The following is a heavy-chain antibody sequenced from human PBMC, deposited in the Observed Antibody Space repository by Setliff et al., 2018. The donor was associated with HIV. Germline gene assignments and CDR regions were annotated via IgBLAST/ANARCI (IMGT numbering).Heavy chain of an antibody. D-gene: IGHD6-19*01. J-gene: IGHJ6*03. V-gene: IGHV2-5*02. CDR2: IYWDDDK. Sequence: GRIRQPPGKALEWLALIYWDDDKRYSPSLKSRLTITKDTSKNQVVLTMTNMDPVDTATYFCARTQWKYYYYYYMDVWGKGTTV. CDR3: ARTQWKYYYYYYMDV.